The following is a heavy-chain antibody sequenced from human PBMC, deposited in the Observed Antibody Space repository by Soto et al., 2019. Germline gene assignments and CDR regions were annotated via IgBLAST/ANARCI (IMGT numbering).Heavy chain of an antibody. J-gene: IGHJ4*02. CDR1: GYIFSSFG. CDR3: ARGYCSCASCHLDF. CDR2: INTYNGDT. Sequence: HVQLVQSGDEVMKPGASVKVSCKASGYIFSSFGISWVRQVPGQGLEWMGWINTYNGDTNYAQKFQGRVTMTTDTSTSTAYMELRSLISDATAVYYCARGYCSCASCHLDFWGQGTLVTVSS. V-gene: IGHV1-18*01. D-gene: IGHD2-2*01.